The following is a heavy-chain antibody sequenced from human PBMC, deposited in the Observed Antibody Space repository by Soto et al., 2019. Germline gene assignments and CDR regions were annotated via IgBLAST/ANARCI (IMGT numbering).Heavy chain of an antibody. CDR1: GYTFTSYY. CDR2: INPSGGST. Sequence: VASVKVSCKASGYTFTSYYMHWVRQAPGQGLEWMGIINPSGGSTSYAQKFQGRVTMTRDTSTSTVYMELSSLRSEDTAVYYCARGARGAAAGTPGDYYYGMDVWGQGTTVTVSS. V-gene: IGHV1-46*01. D-gene: IGHD6-13*01. J-gene: IGHJ6*02. CDR3: ARGARGAAAGTPGDYYYGMDV.